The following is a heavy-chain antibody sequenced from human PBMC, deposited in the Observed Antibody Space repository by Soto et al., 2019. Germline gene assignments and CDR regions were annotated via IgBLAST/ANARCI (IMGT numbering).Heavy chain of an antibody. Sequence: PSETLSLTCTVSGGSISSYYWSWIRQPPGKGLEWIGYIYYSGSTNYNPSLKSRVTISVDTSKNQFSLKLSSVTAADTAVYYCARGVGVAVAGTGDNIAYYFDYWGQGTLVTVSS. J-gene: IGHJ4*02. D-gene: IGHD6-19*01. V-gene: IGHV4-59*01. CDR2: IYYSGST. CDR1: GGSISSYY. CDR3: ARGVGVAVAGTGDNIAYYFDY.